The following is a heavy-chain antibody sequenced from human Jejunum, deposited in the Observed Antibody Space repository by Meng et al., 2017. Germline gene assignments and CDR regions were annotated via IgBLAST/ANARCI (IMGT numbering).Heavy chain of an antibody. Sequence: GESLKISCEASGFTFSSDEMSWVRQAPGKGLEWIAYISSSGATTYYRDSVKGRFTISRDNAKNSLYLQMNSLRVEDTAVYYCAKGGGGTSWYPLDYWGQGTLVTVSS. CDR2: ISSSGATT. CDR1: GFTFSSDE. CDR3: AKGGGGTSWYPLDY. J-gene: IGHJ4*02. D-gene: IGHD6-13*01. V-gene: IGHV3-48*03.